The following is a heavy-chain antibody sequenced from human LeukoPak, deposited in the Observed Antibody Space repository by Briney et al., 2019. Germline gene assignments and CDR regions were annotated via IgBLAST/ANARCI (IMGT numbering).Heavy chain of an antibody. D-gene: IGHD2-15*01. CDR2: FDPEDGET. V-gene: IGHV1-24*01. Sequence: ASVKVSCKASGGTFSSYAISWVRQAPGKGLEWMGGFDPEDGETIYAQKFQGRVTMTEDTSTDTAYMELSSLRSEDTAVYYCATEIGYCSGGSCYQTLAFDIWGQGTMVTVSS. CDR1: GGTFSSYA. J-gene: IGHJ3*02. CDR3: ATEIGYCSGGSCYQTLAFDI.